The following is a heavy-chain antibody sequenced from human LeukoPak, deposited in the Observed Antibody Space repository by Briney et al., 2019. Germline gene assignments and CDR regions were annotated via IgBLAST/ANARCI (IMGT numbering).Heavy chain of an antibody. D-gene: IGHD3-3*01. CDR3: ATLSRRFGGVPIYYFDY. CDR1: GDSINSYY. J-gene: IGHJ4*02. Sequence: KTSETLSLTCTLSGDSINSYYYSWIRQLPGRGLEWIAYISYNGSTEYDPSLKTRVAMSVDTSKNQVSLNLKSVTAADTAMYYCATLSRRFGGVPIYYFDYWGQGSLVTVSS. V-gene: IGHV4-59*13. CDR2: ISYNGST.